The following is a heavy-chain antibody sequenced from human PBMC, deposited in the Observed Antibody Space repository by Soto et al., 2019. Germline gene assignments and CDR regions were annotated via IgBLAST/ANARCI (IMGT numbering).Heavy chain of an antibody. CDR1: GGSISSGPYS. CDR3: ARGSEWMSY. CDR2: FSYTGST. D-gene: IGHD3-3*01. Sequence: SETLSLTCTASGGSISSGPYSWGWIRQAPGEGLVWIGYFSYTGSTYYNPSLKSRVTMSVDTSKNQFSLKLNSVTAADTAVYYRARGSEWMSYWGQGTLVTVSS. V-gene: IGHV4-61*01. J-gene: IGHJ4*02.